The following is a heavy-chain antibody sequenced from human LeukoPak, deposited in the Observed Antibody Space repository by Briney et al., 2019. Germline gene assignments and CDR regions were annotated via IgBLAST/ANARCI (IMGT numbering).Heavy chain of an antibody. Sequence: GGSLRLSCAASGVTFSTYAMSWVRQAPGKGLEWVSAISGSGGSTHYADSVKGRFTISRDNSKNTLYLQMNSLRAEDTAVYYCAKTGYSSSWLDAFDIWGQGTMVTVSS. D-gene: IGHD6-13*01. J-gene: IGHJ3*02. CDR3: AKTGYSSSWLDAFDI. V-gene: IGHV3-23*01. CDR1: GVTFSTYA. CDR2: ISGSGGST.